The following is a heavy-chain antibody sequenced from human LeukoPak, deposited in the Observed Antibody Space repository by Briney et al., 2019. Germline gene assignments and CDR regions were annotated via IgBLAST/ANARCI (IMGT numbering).Heavy chain of an antibody. CDR3: ARDRYSSSWYVEVDY. V-gene: IGHV3-33*01. CDR1: GFTFSSYG. J-gene: IGHJ4*02. Sequence: GGSLRLSCAASGFTFSSYGMHWVRQAPGKGLEWVAVIWYDGSNKYYADSVKGRFTISRDNSKNTLYLQMNSLRAEDTAVYYCARDRYSSSWYVEVDYWGQGTLVTVSS. CDR2: IWYDGSNK. D-gene: IGHD6-13*01.